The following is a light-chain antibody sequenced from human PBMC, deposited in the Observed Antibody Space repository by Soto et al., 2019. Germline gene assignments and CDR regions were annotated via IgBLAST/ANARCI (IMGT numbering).Light chain of an antibody. V-gene: IGKV2-30*01. CDR3: MQGTHWALT. CDR1: QSLVYSDGNTY. J-gene: IGKJ4*01. Sequence: DVVMTQSPLSLPVTLGQPASISCRSSQSLVYSDGNTYLSWFQQRPGQSPRRLIYKDSNRDSVVTDRFRGSVSGTGFTLKISSVEAEDVGLYYCMQGTHWALTFGGETKVDIK. CDR2: KDS.